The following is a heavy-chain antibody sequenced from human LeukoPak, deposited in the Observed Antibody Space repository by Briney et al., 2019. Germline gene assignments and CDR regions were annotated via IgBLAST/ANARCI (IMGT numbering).Heavy chain of an antibody. CDR1: GYTFTGYY. D-gene: IGHD3-16*01. V-gene: IGHV1-69*13. J-gene: IGHJ4*02. CDR3: ARVTLGRDYDYVWGMDFDY. CDR2: IIPIFGTA. Sequence: SVKVSCKASGYTFTGYYIHWVRQAPGQGLEWMGGIIPIFGTANYAQKFQGRVTITADESTSTAYMELSSLRSEDTAVYYCARVTLGRDYDYVWGMDFDYWGQGTLVTVSS.